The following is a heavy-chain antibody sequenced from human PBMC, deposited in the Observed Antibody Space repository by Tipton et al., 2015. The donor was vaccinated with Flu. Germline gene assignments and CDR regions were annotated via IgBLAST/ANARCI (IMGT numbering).Heavy chain of an antibody. V-gene: IGHV3-33*01. CDR2: IWYDGSNK. CDR1: GFIFSTYG. J-gene: IGHJ4*02. CDR3: ARDKNELYVFEN. Sequence: QLVQSGGGVVQPGRSLRLSCVASGFIFSTYGMHWVRQAPGKGLEWVAVIWYDGSNKYYADSVKGRFTISRDNSKNTVYLQMNSLRAEDTAVYYCARDKNELYVFENWAQGTLVTVSS. D-gene: IGHD3-10*01.